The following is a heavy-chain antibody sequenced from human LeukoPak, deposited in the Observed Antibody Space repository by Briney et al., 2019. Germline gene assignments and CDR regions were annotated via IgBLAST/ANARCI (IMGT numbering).Heavy chain of an antibody. CDR3: ARSSRTSFYYMDV. CDR1: GWSFSGYY. J-gene: IGHJ6*03. Sequence: SETLSLTCAVYGWSFSGYYWSWIRQPPGKGLEWIGEINHSGSTNYNPSLQSRVTISVDTSKNQFSLKLSSVTAADTAVYYCARSSRTSFYYMDVWGKGTTVTVSS. V-gene: IGHV4-34*01. D-gene: IGHD1-14*01. CDR2: INHSGST.